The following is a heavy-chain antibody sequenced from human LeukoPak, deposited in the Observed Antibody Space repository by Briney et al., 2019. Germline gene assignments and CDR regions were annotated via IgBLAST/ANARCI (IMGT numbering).Heavy chain of an antibody. Sequence: GVSLRLSCAASGITVSSKYMSWVRQAPGKGLEWVSVINSGGSTYYADSVKGRFTISRDNSRNTLYLQMDSLRAEDTAVYYCATTQPRSRILDSWGQGTLVTVSS. CDR3: ATTQPRSRILDS. CDR2: INSGGST. V-gene: IGHV3-53*01. J-gene: IGHJ4*02. D-gene: IGHD1-26*01. CDR1: GITVSSKY.